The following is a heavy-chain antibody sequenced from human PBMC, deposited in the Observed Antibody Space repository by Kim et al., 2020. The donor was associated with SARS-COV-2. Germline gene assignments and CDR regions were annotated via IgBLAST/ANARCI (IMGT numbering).Heavy chain of an antibody. J-gene: IGHJ6*02. CDR2: IYYSGST. D-gene: IGHD3-10*01. CDR3: ARDRYYGSGSNNNYYYYYGIDV. Sequence: SETLSLTCTVSGGSISSYYWSWIRQPPGKGLEWIGYIYYSGSTNYNPSLKSRVTISVDTSKNQFSLKLSSVTAADTAVYYCARDRYYGSGSNNNYYYYYGIDVWGQGTTVTVSS. V-gene: IGHV4-59*13. CDR1: GGSISSYY.